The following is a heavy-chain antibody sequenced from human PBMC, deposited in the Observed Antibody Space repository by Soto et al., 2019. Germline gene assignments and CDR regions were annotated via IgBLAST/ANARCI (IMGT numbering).Heavy chain of an antibody. CDR3: AKDIQYSGGGYFDY. Sequence: EVQLVESGGGLLQPGRSLRLSCAASGFTFDDYAMHWVRQAPGKGLEWVSGISWNSGSIGYADSVKGRFTISRDNAKNSLYLQMNSLRAEDTALYYCAKDIQYSGGGYFDYWGQGTLVTVSS. CDR2: ISWNSGSI. D-gene: IGHD5-12*01. J-gene: IGHJ4*02. V-gene: IGHV3-9*01. CDR1: GFTFDDYA.